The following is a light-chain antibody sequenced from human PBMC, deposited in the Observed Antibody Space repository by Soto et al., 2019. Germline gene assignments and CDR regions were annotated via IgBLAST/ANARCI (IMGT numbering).Light chain of an antibody. CDR2: GAS. V-gene: IGKV3-15*01. CDR3: QQYKNWPLT. Sequence: ETVMTQSPATLSVSPGERATLSCRASQGVSSDLAWSQQKPGQAPRLLIHGASTRATGIPARFSGSGSGPEFTLNTSSLQSEELAVYFCQQYKNWPLTFGQGTKVEIK. CDR1: QGVSSD. J-gene: IGKJ1*01.